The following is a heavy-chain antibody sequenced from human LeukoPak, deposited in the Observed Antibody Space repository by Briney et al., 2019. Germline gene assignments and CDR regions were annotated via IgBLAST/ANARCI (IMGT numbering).Heavy chain of an antibody. CDR1: GGSISSYY. Sequence: PSETLSLTCTVSGGSISSYYWSWIRQPPGKGLEWIGYIYYSGSTNYNPSLKSRVTISVDTSKNQFSLKLSSVTAADTAVYYCARAPPIGATYSFDYWGQGTLVTVSS. J-gene: IGHJ4*02. CDR3: ARAPPIGATYSFDY. CDR2: IYYSGST. V-gene: IGHV4-59*01. D-gene: IGHD4/OR15-4a*01.